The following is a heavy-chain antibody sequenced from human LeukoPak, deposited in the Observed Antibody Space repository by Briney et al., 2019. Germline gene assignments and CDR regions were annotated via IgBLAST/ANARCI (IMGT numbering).Heavy chain of an antibody. CDR2: VTASARRT. V-gene: IGHV3-23*01. CDR3: AKWGFSDRSGANFHS. Sequence: GGSLRLSCEASGFTFSNYAMSWVRRAPGKGLDGVSTVTASARRTYYADSVQGRFTISRDNSNNTLFLQVNSLRADDTAVYHCAKWGFSDRSGANFHSWGQGTLVTVSS. D-gene: IGHD3-22*01. CDR1: GFTFSNYA. J-gene: IGHJ4*02.